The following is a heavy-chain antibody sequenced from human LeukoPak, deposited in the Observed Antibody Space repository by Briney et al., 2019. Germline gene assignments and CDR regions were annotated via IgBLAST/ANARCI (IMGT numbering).Heavy chain of an antibody. V-gene: IGHV3-30-3*01. CDR3: ARDGAAADNHVEYDFDY. CDR2: ISYDGSNK. CDR1: GFTFSRYP. Sequence: QTGGSLRLSCAASGFTFSRYPLHWVRQAPGKGLEWVAVISYDGSNKHYAHSVKGRFSISRDNSKNTLYVQMNSLRAEDTAVYYCARDGAAADNHVEYDFDYWGQGTLVTVSS. D-gene: IGHD6-13*01. J-gene: IGHJ4*02.